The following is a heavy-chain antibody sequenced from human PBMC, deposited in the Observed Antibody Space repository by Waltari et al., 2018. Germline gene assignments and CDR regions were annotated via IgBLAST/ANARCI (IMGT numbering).Heavy chain of an antibody. CDR3: ARGYEYGWFDP. J-gene: IGHJ5*02. Sequence: QVQLVESGGGVVQPGRSLRLSCAASGFTFSSYGMHWVRQAPGKGLGWVAVIWYDGSNKYYADSVKGRFTISRDNSKNTLYLQMNSLRAEDTAMYYCARGYEYGWFDPWGQGTLVTVSS. CDR2: IWYDGSNK. D-gene: IGHD6-6*01. V-gene: IGHV3-33*08. CDR1: GFTFSSYG.